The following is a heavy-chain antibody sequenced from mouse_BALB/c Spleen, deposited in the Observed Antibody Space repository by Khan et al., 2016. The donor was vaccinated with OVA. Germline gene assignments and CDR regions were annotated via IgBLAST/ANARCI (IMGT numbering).Heavy chain of an antibody. D-gene: IGHD2-14*01. CDR2: INPSSGYT. CDR1: GYTFTSYT. Sequence: QIQLVQSGAELARPGASVKMSCKASGYTFTSYTIHWIKQRPGQGLEWIGYINPSSGYTNYNQKFKDMATLTADKSSTTSYMLLSILTSDASAVYYWARDGAYYRNDDWFEYWGQGTLVTVSA. CDR3: ARDGAYYRNDDWFEY. J-gene: IGHJ3*01. V-gene: IGHV1-4*01.